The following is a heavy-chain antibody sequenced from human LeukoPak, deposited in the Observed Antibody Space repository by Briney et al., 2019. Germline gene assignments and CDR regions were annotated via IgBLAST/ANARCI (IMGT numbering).Heavy chain of an antibody. CDR1: GFTFSSYS. CDR2: ISSSSSYI. V-gene: IGHV3-21*01. Sequence: GGSLRLSCAASGFTFSSYSMNWVRQAPGKGLEWVSSISSSSSYIYYADSVKGRFTISRDNAKNSLYLQMNSLRAEDTAVYYCARGRDSSSSYPGYWGQGTLVTVSS. CDR3: ARGRDSSSSYPGY. D-gene: IGHD6-6*01. J-gene: IGHJ4*02.